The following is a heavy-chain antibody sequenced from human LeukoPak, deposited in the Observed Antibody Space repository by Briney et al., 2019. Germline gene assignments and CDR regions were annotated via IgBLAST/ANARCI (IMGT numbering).Heavy chain of an antibody. D-gene: IGHD3-22*01. V-gene: IGHV4-61*02. CDR1: GGSISSSSYY. J-gene: IGHJ5*02. Sequence: SETLSLTCTVSGGSISSSSYYWNWIRQPAGKGLEWIGRIYISGSTNYNPSLRSRVTMSIDTSKNQFSLKLTSMTAADSAVYYCVRDPTGLLRPTNWFDPWGQGTLVTVSS. CDR3: VRDPTGLLRPTNWFDP. CDR2: IYISGST.